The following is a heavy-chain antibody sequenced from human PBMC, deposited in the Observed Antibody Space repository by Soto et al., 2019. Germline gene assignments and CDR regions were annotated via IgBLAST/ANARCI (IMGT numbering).Heavy chain of an antibody. D-gene: IGHD1-1*01. CDR1: GGSISSYY. CDR3: ARLTRDAFDI. Sequence: QVQLQESGPGLVKPSETLSLTCTVSGGSISSYYWSWIRQPPGKGLEWIGYIYYSGSTNYNPSLKSRVTIPVDPSKNQFSPKLSSVTAADTAVYSCARLTRDAFDIWGQGTMVTVSS. J-gene: IGHJ3*02. CDR2: IYYSGST. V-gene: IGHV4-59*08.